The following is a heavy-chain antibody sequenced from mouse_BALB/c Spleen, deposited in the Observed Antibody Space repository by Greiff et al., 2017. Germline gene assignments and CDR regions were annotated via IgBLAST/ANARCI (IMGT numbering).Heavy chain of an antibody. CDR1: GFTFSSYY. CDR2: INSNGGST. J-gene: IGHJ2*01. Sequence: EVHLVESGGGLVKLGGSLKLSCAASGFTFSSYYMSWVRQTPEKRLELVAAINSNGGSTYYPDTVKGRFTISRDNAKNTLYLQMSSLKSEDTALYYCARNYGYEYYFDYWGQGTTLTVSS. CDR3: ARNYGYEYYFDY. D-gene: IGHD1-2*01. V-gene: IGHV5-6-2*01.